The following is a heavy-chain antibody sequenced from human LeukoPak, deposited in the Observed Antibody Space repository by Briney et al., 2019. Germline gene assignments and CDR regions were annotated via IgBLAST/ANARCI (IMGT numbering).Heavy chain of an antibody. J-gene: IGHJ5*02. CDR1: GDSVSSSNYY. CDR2: IYYSGST. Sequence: SETLSLTCTVSGDSVSSSNYYWAWIRQPPGKGLEWIGNIYYSGSTYYNPSLKSRLTISVDTSKNQFSLKLTSVTAADTAVYYCARLNKPGWFDPWGQGTLVTVSS. CDR3: ARLNKPGWFDP. V-gene: IGHV4-39*01. D-gene: IGHD1-14*01.